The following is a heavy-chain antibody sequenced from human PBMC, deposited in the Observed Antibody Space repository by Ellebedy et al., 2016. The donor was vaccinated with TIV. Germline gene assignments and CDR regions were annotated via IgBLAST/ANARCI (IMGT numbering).Heavy chain of an antibody. CDR3: ASGYALDY. Sequence: SETLSLTXAVYGGSFSGYYWSWIRQPPGKGLEWIGYIYYSGSTNYNPSLKSRVTISVDTSKNQFSLKLSSVTAADTAVYYCASGYALDYWGQGTLVTVSS. CDR2: IYYSGST. J-gene: IGHJ4*02. D-gene: IGHD2-2*01. CDR1: GGSFSGYY. V-gene: IGHV4-59*12.